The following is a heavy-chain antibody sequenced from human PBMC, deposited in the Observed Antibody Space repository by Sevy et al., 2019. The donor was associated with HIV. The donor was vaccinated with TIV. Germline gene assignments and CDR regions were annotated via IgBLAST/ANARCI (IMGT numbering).Heavy chain of an antibody. V-gene: IGHV3-53*01. Sequence: GGSLRLSCAASGFTVSSNYMSWVRQAPGKGLEWVSVIYNGGSTYYADSVKGRFTISRDNSKNTLYLQMNSLRAEDTAVYYCARDSGLCGGDCYSYWGQGTLVTVSS. J-gene: IGHJ4*02. CDR1: GFTVSSNY. CDR3: ARDSGLCGGDCYSY. CDR2: IYNGGST. D-gene: IGHD2-21*02.